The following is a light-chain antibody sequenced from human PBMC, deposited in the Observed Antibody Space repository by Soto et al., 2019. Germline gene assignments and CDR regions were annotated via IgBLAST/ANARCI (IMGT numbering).Light chain of an antibody. V-gene: IGKV1D-12*01. CDR2: AAS. CDR1: QDISGR. Sequence: DIQMTQSPSFVSASVGDRVIITCRASQDISGRLAWYQQKPGQAPRLLIYAASKLQRGVPSRFSGSYSGTDFALTVSDLQPEDFANYYCQQADSFPLTFGGGTKVDIK. J-gene: IGKJ4*01. CDR3: QQADSFPLT.